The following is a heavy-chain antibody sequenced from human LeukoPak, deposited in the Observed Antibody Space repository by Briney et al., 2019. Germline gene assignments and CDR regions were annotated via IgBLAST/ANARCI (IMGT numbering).Heavy chain of an antibody. D-gene: IGHD1-1*01. CDR3: ARALTTLTYEGY. CDR1: GFTFSSYS. J-gene: IGHJ4*02. Sequence: GGSLRLSCAASGFTFSSYSMNWVRQAPGKGLEWVSSIRSSSSYIYYADSVKGRFTISRDNAKNSLYLQMNSLRAEDTAVYYCARALTTLTYEGYWGQGTLVTVSS. CDR2: IRSSSSYI. V-gene: IGHV3-21*01.